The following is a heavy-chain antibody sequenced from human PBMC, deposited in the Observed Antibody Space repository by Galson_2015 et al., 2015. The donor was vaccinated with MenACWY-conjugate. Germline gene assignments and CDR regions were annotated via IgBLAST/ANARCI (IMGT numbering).Heavy chain of an antibody. D-gene: IGHD3-16*01. Sequence: SLRLSCAASGFTFSSCAMSWVRQAPGKGLEWLSTISSSGRSTYYADSVKGRFTISRDNSKDTLYMQMNSLRAEDTAVYYCAKDPSYPDTRNYFYYGMD. CDR3: AKDPSYPDTRNYFYYGMD. J-gene: IGHJ6*01. CDR2: ISSSGRST. CDR1: GFTFSSCA. V-gene: IGHV3-23*01.